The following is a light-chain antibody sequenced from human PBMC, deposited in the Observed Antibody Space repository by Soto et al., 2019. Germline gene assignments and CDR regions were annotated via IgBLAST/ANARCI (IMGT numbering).Light chain of an antibody. CDR1: QDISNY. J-gene: IGKJ5*01. Sequence: DIKMTQSPSSLSASVGDRVTITCQASQDISNYLNWYQQKPGKAPKLLIYDASNLETGVPSRFSGSGSGTDFTFTISSLKPEDIATYYCQQYDNLPITFGQGTRLEI. V-gene: IGKV1-33*01. CDR2: DAS. CDR3: QQYDNLPIT.